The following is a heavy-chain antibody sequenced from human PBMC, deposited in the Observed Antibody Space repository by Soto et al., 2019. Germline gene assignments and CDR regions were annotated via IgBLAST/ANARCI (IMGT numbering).Heavy chain of an antibody. CDR2: INHSGSA. D-gene: IGHD4-4*01. V-gene: IGHV4-34*01. CDR3: ARSNTDCDP. Sequence: QVHLQQWGAGLLKPSETLSRTCAVYGASFSGSYWSWIRQPPGKGLEWIGEINHSGSANYNPSLKSRVTISVDTSKNQFSLKLTSVTAADTAVYYCARSNTDCDPWGQGTLVTVSS. CDR1: GASFSGSY. J-gene: IGHJ5*02.